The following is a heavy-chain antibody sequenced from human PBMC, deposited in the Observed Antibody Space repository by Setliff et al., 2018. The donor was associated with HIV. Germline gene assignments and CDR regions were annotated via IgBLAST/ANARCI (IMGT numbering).Heavy chain of an antibody. CDR1: GYTFTDYP. CDR2: INAGNGNT. CDR3: AREARYQDRYYYYMDV. D-gene: IGHD1-20*01. V-gene: IGHV1-3*01. Sequence: GASVKVSCKASGYTFTDYPVHWVRQAPGQRLEWMGWINAGNGNTKYSQKFQGRVTITRDTSASTVYMELSSLRSEDTAVYYCAREARYQDRYYYYMDVWGKGTTVTV. J-gene: IGHJ6*03.